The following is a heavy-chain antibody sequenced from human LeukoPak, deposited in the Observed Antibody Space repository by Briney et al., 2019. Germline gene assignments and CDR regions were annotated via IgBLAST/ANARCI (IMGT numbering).Heavy chain of an antibody. CDR1: GYTFTGYY. CDR2: INPNSGGT. V-gene: IGHV1-2*06. CDR3: ARGTYYYDSSGYSNWFDP. D-gene: IGHD3-22*01. J-gene: IGHJ5*02. Sequence: ASVKVSCKASGYTFTGYYMHWVRQAPGQGLEWMGRINPNSGGTNYAQKFQGRVTMTRDTPISTAYMELSRLRSDDTAVYYCARGTYYYDSSGYSNWFDPWGQGTLVTVSS.